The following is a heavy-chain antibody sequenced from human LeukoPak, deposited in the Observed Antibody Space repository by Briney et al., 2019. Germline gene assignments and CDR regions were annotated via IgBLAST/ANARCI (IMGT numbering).Heavy chain of an antibody. CDR1: GGSFSGYY. J-gene: IGHJ4*02. CDR3: ARDRKYYYDSSGYYIDY. D-gene: IGHD3-22*01. V-gene: IGHV4-34*01. CDR2: INHSGST. Sequence: PSETLSLTCAVYGGSFSGYYWSRIRQPPGKGLEWIGEINHSGSTNYNPSLKSRVTISVDTSKNQFSLKLSSVTAADTAVYYCARDRKYYYDSSGYYIDYWGQGTLVTVSS.